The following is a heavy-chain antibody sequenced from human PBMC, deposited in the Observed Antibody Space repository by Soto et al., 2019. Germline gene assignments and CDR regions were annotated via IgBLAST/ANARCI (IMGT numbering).Heavy chain of an antibody. CDR2: ISSSSSSI. D-gene: IGHD6-13*01. CDR1: GFTFSTSS. Sequence: GGSLRLSCAASGFTFSTSSMNWVRQAPGKGLEWVSYISSSSSSIHYADSVKGRFTISRDNSKNTLYLQMNSLRAEDTAVYYCARPQQLVGGGAFDIWGQGTMVTVSS. V-gene: IGHV3-48*01. CDR3: ARPQQLVGGGAFDI. J-gene: IGHJ3*02.